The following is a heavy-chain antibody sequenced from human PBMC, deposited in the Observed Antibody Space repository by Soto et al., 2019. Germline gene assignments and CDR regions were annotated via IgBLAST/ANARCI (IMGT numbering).Heavy chain of an antibody. CDR3: AHPRGYGVFDAVDI. J-gene: IGHJ3*02. CDR2: ISNSGGST. V-gene: IGHV3-23*01. CDR1: GFIFSTYA. Sequence: VGSLRLSCAASGFIFSTYAMNWVRQAPGKGLEWVSAISNSGGSTYYAESVRGRFTISRDNSINTLFLIMSALRTEDTAVYYCAHPRGYGVFDAVDIWGQGTMVTVSS. D-gene: IGHD4-17*01.